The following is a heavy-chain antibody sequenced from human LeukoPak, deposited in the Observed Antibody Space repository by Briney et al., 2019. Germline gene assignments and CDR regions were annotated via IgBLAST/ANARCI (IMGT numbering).Heavy chain of an antibody. J-gene: IGHJ4*02. D-gene: IGHD6-19*01. CDR1: GFTFSSYA. V-gene: IGHV3-23*01. CDR2: ISGSGGST. Sequence: GGSLRLSCAASGFTFSSYAMSWVRQAPGKGLEWVSAISGSGGSTYYADSVKGRFTISRDNSKNSLYLQMNSLRAEDTALFYCARGAAYSSGWFHYYFDYWGQGTLVTVSS. CDR3: ARGAAYSSGWFHYYFDY.